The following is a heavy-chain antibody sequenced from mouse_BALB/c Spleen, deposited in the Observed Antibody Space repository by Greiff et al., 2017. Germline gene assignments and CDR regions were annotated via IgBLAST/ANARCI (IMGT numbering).Heavy chain of an antibody. V-gene: IGHV5-12-2*01. CDR3: ARDGGLRPFDY. Sequence: EVQVVESGGGLVQPGGSLKLSCAASGFTFSSYTMSWVRQTPEKRLEWVAYISNGGGSTYYPDTVKGRFTISRDNAKNTLYLQMSSLKSEDTAMYYCARDGGLRPFDYWGQGTTLTVSS. CDR2: ISNGGGST. CDR1: GFTFSSYT. J-gene: IGHJ2*01. D-gene: IGHD1-1*01.